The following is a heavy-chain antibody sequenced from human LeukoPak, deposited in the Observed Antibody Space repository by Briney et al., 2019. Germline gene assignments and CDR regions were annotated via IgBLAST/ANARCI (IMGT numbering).Heavy chain of an antibody. J-gene: IGHJ4*02. CDR2: IKQDGSEN. CDR3: ARTSIGYSSSWYLDY. D-gene: IGHD6-13*01. CDR1: GFTFSSYW. Sequence: GGSLRLSCAASGFTFSSYWMSWVRQAPGKGLEWVANIKQDGSENYYVDSVKGRFTISRDNSKNTLYLQMNSLRAEDTAVYYCARTSIGYSSSWYLDYWGQGTLVTVSS. V-gene: IGHV3-7*03.